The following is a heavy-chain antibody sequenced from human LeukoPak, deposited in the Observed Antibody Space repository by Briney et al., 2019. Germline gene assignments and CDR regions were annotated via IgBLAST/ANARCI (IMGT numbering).Heavy chain of an antibody. CDR3: ARGYGDFRVEGRYFHS. J-gene: IGHJ4*02. V-gene: IGHV4-59*01. CDR2: VHYSGTA. CDR1: DGSITNYD. Sequence: SETLSLTCTVSDGSITNYDWSWVRQPPRKGLEFIAHVHYSGTANCNPSLRSRVTISIDTSKKHFFLKLKSVTAADTAVYYCARGYGDFRVEGRYFHSWGQGTLVTVSS. D-gene: IGHD4-17*01.